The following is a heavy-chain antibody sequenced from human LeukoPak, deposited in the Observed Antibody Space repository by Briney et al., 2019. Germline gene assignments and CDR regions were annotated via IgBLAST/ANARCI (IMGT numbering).Heavy chain of an antibody. J-gene: IGHJ4*02. CDR1: GGTFSSYA. CDR3: ARDEGVAAGRGFDY. Sequence: SVKVSCKASGGTFSSYAISWVRQAPGQGLEWMGRIIPILGIANYAQKFQGRATITADKSTSTAYMELSSLRSEDTAVYYCARDEGVAAGRGFDYWGQGTLVTVSS. V-gene: IGHV1-69*04. D-gene: IGHD6-19*01. CDR2: IIPILGIA.